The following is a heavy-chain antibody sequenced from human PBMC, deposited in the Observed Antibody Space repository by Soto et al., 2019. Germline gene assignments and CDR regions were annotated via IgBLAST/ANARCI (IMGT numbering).Heavy chain of an antibody. CDR3: ARGHSSRSGYYGVA. CDR2: IHTRGII. V-gene: IGHV4-4*07. Sequence: SETLSLTCTVAGGSVSSSYWSWVRRPAGKGLEGIGRIHTRGIINYNPSLTGRVTMSADTSKNQFFLRLSSVTAAETGPYYCARGHSSRSGYYGVAWGQGTPVPVSS. J-gene: IGHJ5*02. D-gene: IGHD3-22*01. CDR1: GGSVSSSY.